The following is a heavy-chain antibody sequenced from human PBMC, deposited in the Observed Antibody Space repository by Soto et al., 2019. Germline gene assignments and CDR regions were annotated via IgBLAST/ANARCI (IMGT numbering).Heavy chain of an antibody. CDR1: GGSISSGGSS. V-gene: IGHV4-30-2*01. Sequence: SETLCLTCAVSGGSISSGGSSWSWIRQPPGKGLEWIGYIYHSGSTYYNPSLKSRVTISVDRSKNQFSLKLSSVTAADTAVYYCARAGDSSGPVALGYWSQGTLVTVSS. CDR3: ARAGDSSGPVALGY. J-gene: IGHJ4*02. CDR2: IYHSGST. D-gene: IGHD6-19*01.